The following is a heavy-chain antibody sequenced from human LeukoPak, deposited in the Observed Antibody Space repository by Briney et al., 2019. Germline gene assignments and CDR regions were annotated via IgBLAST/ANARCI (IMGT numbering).Heavy chain of an antibody. Sequence: ASVTVSCKASGYTFPSYYVHWVRQAPGQGLQWMGIINPTTGDTNYAQNFQGRVTMTRDMSTSTVYMELSSLRSEDTAVYYCARYGFSSVWQGGWHAFDIWGHGTMVTVSS. V-gene: IGHV1-46*01. D-gene: IGHD6-25*01. J-gene: IGHJ3*02. CDR2: INPTTGDT. CDR1: GYTFPSYY. CDR3: ARYGFSSVWQGGWHAFDI.